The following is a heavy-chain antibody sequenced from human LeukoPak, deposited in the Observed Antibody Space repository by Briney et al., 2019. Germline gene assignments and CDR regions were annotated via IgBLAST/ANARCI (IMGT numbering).Heavy chain of an antibody. J-gene: IGHJ4*02. CDR1: GGSISSGDYY. Sequence: SQTLSLTCTVSGGSISSGDYYWSWIRQPPGKGLEWIGYIYYSGSTYYNPSLKSRVTISVDTSKNQFSLKLSSVTAADTAVYYCARDSSSWFYYFDYWGQGTLVTVSS. CDR3: ARDSSSWFYYFDY. V-gene: IGHV4-30-4*01. D-gene: IGHD6-13*01. CDR2: IYYSGST.